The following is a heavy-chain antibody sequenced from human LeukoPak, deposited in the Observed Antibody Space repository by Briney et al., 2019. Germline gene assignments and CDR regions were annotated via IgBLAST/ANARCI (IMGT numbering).Heavy chain of an antibody. CDR2: SSSSGSTI. V-gene: IGHV3-11*01. D-gene: IGHD3-9*01. CDR3: ARGYYDILTGYYYYYYYGMDV. J-gene: IGHJ6*02. Sequence: GGSLRLSCAASGFTFSDYYMSWIRQAPGKGLEWVSYSSSSGSTIYYADSVKGRFTISRDNAKNSLYLQMNGLRAEDTAVYYCARGYYDILTGYYYYYYYGMDVWGQGTTVTVSS. CDR1: GFTFSDYY.